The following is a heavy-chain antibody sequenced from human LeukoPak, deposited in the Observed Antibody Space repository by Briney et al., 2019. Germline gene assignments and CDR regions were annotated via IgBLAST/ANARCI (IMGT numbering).Heavy chain of an antibody. CDR3: VRGRYSSGWYRDKNWFDP. CDR1: GGSISSSY. Sequence: SETLSLTCTVSGGSISSSYWSWIRQPPGKGLEWIGYIYYSGSTNYNPSLKSRVTISVDTSKNQFSLKLSSVTAADTAVYYCVRGRYSSGWYRDKNWFDPWGQGTPVTVSS. D-gene: IGHD6-19*01. CDR2: IYYSGST. V-gene: IGHV4-59*12. J-gene: IGHJ5*02.